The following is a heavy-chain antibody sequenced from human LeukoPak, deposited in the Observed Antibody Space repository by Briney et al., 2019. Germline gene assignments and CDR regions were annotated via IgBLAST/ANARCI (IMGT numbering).Heavy chain of an antibody. V-gene: IGHV1-24*01. J-gene: IGHJ6*02. CDR3: ARMRPLRFLEWSNYYYYGMDV. D-gene: IGHD3-3*01. CDR1: GYTLTELS. Sequence: ASVKVSCKASGYTLTELSMHWVRQAPGKGLEWMGGFDPEDGETIYAQKFQGRVTMTEDTSTDTAYMELSSLRSEDTAVYYCARMRPLRFLEWSNYYYYGMDVWGQGTTVTVSS. CDR2: FDPEDGET.